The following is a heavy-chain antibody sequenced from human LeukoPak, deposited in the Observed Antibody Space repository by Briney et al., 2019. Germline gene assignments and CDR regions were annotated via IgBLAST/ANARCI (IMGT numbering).Heavy chain of an antibody. J-gene: IGHJ4*02. V-gene: IGHV3-23*01. CDR1: GFTFSSYA. CDR2: ISGSGGST. D-gene: IGHD3-10*01. Sequence: PGGSLRLSCAASGFTFSSYAMSWVRQAPGKGLEWVSAISGSGGSTYYADSVKGRFTISRDNSKNTLYLQMNSLRAEDTAVYYCAKVPQDPNHYGSGKDLFDYWGQGTLVTVSS. CDR3: AKVPQDPNHYGSGKDLFDY.